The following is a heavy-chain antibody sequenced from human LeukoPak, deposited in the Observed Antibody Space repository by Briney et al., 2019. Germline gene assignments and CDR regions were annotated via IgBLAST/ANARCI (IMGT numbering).Heavy chain of an antibody. D-gene: IGHD3-10*01. Sequence: SETLSLTCTVSGGSISSYYWSWIRQPPGRGLEWIGYIYYSGSTNYNPSLKSRVTISVDTSKNQFSLKLSSVTAADTAVYYCAREKRFGELSSYYYGMDVWGQGTTVTVSS. CDR1: GGSISSYY. CDR3: AREKRFGELSSYYYGMDV. CDR2: IYYSGST. J-gene: IGHJ6*02. V-gene: IGHV4-59*01.